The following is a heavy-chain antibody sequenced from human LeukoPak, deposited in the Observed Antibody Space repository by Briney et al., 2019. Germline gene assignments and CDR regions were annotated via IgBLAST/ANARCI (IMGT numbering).Heavy chain of an antibody. D-gene: IGHD3-10*01. J-gene: IGHJ4*02. V-gene: IGHV3-23*01. CDR1: GFTFSTYD. Sequence: GGSLRLSCEVFGFTFSTYDMTWVRQAPGRGLEWVSTISGGDGGTYYADSVKGRFTVSRDTSKNTLYLQMNSLRAEDTALYYCASGIIAPPDYWGQGTLVTVSS. CDR2: ISGGDGGT. CDR3: ASGIIAPPDY.